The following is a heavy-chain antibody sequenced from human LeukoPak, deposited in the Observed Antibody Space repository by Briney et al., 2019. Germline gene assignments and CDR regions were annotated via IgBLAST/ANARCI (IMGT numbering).Heavy chain of an antibody. Sequence: SETLSLTCTVSGGSINSYYWSWIRQPPGKGLEWIGHMYYSGGTNYNPSLKSRVTISVDTSKNQFSLKLSSVTAADTAVYYCTRRCKDAYSLYCFDHWGQGTLVTGSS. CDR1: GGSINSYY. CDR2: MYYSGGT. J-gene: IGHJ4*02. D-gene: IGHD5-24*01. V-gene: IGHV4-59*01. CDR3: TRRCKDAYSLYCFDH.